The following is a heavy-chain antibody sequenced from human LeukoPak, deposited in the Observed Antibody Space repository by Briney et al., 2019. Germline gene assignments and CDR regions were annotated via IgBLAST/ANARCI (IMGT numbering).Heavy chain of an antibody. V-gene: IGHV3-11*01. D-gene: IGHD1-26*01. Sequence: GGSLRLSCAASGFTFSDYYMSWIRQAPGKGLEWVSYISSSGSFIYYADSVKGRFTISRDNSKNTLYLQMNSLRAEDTAIYYCAKEYTGTFSPFPSYFDNWGQGTLVTVSS. CDR1: GFTFSDYY. J-gene: IGHJ4*02. CDR3: AKEYTGTFSPFPSYFDN. CDR2: ISSSGSFI.